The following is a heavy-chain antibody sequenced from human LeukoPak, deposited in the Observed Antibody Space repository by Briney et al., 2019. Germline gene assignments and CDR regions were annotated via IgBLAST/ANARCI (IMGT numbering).Heavy chain of an antibody. Sequence: GGSLRLSCAASGFTFSNAWMSWVRQAPGKGLEWVSGINWNGGSTGYADSVKGRFTISRDNAKNSLYLQMDSLRAEDTALYYCARAISSGYSSGWPFDYWGQGTLVTVSS. D-gene: IGHD6-19*01. CDR1: GFTFSNAW. J-gene: IGHJ4*02. CDR3: ARAISSGYSSGWPFDY. V-gene: IGHV3-20*04. CDR2: INWNGGST.